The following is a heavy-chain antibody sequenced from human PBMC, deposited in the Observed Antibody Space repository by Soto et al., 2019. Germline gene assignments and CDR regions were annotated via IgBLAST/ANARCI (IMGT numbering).Heavy chain of an antibody. V-gene: IGHV1-8*01. D-gene: IGHD3-3*01. CDR2: MNPNSGNT. CDR1: GYTFTSYD. J-gene: IGHJ4*02. CDR3: ARGVPYDFWSGYSPGYYFDY. Sequence: GASVKVSCKASGYTFTSYDINWVRQATGQGLEWMGWMNPNSGNTGYAQKFQGRVTMTGNTSISTAYMELRSLRSDDTAVYYFARGVPYDFWSGYSPGYYFDYWGQGTLVTVSS.